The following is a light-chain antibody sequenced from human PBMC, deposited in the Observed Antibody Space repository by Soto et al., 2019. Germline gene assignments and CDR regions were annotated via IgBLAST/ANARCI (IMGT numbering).Light chain of an antibody. CDR3: QESYSRPPWM. V-gene: IGKV1-5*03. CDR1: QSIGSW. Sequence: DIQMTQSPSILSASVGARVPITCRASQSIGSWLAWYQHNPGKAPKLLIYKASSLESGVPLRFSGSGSGTDFTLTISSLQLEDFATYYCQESYSRPPWMFGQGTKVDIK. CDR2: KAS. J-gene: IGKJ1*01.